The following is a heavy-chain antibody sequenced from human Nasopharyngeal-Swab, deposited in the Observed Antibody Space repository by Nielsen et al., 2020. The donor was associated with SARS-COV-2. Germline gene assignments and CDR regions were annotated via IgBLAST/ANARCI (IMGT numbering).Heavy chain of an antibody. CDR3: ARSYGDYEDNWFDP. Sequence: SVKVSCKASGYTFTSYDINWVRQATGQGLECTGWMNPNSGNTGYAQKFQGRVTMTRNTSISTAYMELSSLRSEDTAVYYCARSYGDYEDNWFDPWGQGTLVTVSS. J-gene: IGHJ5*02. V-gene: IGHV1-8*01. D-gene: IGHD4-17*01. CDR2: MNPNSGNT. CDR1: GYTFTSYD.